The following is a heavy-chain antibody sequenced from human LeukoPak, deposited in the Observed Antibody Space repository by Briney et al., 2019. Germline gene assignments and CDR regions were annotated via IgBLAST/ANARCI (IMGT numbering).Heavy chain of an antibody. J-gene: IGHJ4*02. CDR1: GFTFSNAW. CDR2: ISGSGDST. D-gene: IGHD3-10*02. V-gene: IGHV3-23*01. CDR3: AELGITMIGGV. Sequence: GGSLRLSCAASGFTFSNAWMSWVRQAPGKGLEWVSSISGSGDSTYHADSERGRFTISRDNAKNSLYLQMNSLRAEDTAVYYCAELGITMIGGVWGQGTLVTVSS.